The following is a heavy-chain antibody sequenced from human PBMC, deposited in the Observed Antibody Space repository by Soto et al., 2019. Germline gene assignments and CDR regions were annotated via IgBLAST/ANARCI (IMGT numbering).Heavy chain of an antibody. D-gene: IGHD1-20*01. CDR1: GFTFSSYA. V-gene: IGHV3-23*01. Sequence: GGSLRLSCAASGFTFSSYAMSWVRQAPGKGLEWVSAISGSGGSTYYADSVKGRFTISRDNSKNTLYLQMNSLRAEDTAVYYCAKDSAQYNWNYVYYWGQGTLVTVSS. CDR3: AKDSAQYNWNYVYY. J-gene: IGHJ4*02. CDR2: ISGSGGST.